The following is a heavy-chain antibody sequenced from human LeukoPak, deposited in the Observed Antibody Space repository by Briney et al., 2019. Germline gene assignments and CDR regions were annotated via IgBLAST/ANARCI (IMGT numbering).Heavy chain of an antibody. D-gene: IGHD3-10*01. CDR1: GESTIGHY. V-gene: IGHV4-34*01. CDR3: ARATASGSGRAYDR. CDR2: THHSGGT. Sequence: SETLSLTCAVYGESTIGHYWTWIRQPPGKRLEWIGETHHSGGTNSNPSLKNRVTMSIDMSKNQFSLKLNSVTAADTAVYFCARATASGSGRAYDRWAQGNLVPVSS. J-gene: IGHJ5*02.